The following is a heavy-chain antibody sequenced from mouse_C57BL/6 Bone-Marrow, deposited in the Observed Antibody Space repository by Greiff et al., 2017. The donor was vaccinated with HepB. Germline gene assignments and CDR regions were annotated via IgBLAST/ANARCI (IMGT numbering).Heavy chain of an antibody. CDR2: ISYSGST. CDR1: GYSITSDY. Sequence: QLQQSGPGLAKPSQTLSLTCSVTGYSITSDYWNWIRKFPGNKLEYMGYISYSGSTYYNPSLKSRISITRDTSKNQYYLQLNSVTTEDTATYYCARSTMVTGSYWYFDVWGTGTTVTVSS. J-gene: IGHJ1*03. V-gene: IGHV3-8*01. D-gene: IGHD2-2*01. CDR3: ARSTMVTGSYWYFDV.